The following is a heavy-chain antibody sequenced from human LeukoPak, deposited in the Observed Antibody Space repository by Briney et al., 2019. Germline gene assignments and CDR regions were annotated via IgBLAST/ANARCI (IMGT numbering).Heavy chain of an antibody. CDR1: GFTFSSYE. Sequence: GGSLRLSCAASGFTFSSYEMNWVRQAPGKGLEWVSYISSSGSTIYYADSVKGRFTISRDNAKNSLYLQMNSLRAEDTAVYYCARDPNYGSGSYSDGMDVWGQGTTVTVFS. CDR3: ARDPNYGSGSYSDGMDV. CDR2: ISSSGSTI. D-gene: IGHD3-10*01. J-gene: IGHJ6*02. V-gene: IGHV3-48*03.